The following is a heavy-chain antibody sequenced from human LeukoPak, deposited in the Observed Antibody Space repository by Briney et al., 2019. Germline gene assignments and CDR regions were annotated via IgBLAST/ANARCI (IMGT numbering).Heavy chain of an antibody. J-gene: IGHJ4*02. Sequence: GGSLRLSCAASGLTFASYAVSWVRQAPGKGLEWVSAISAADGDNTYYADSVKGRFTISRDNSENTLHLQMSSLRAEDTAVYYCAKFKGHYYYDSSGYCDNWGQGTLVTVSS. D-gene: IGHD3-22*01. CDR2: ISAADGDNT. CDR3: AKFKGHYYYDSSGYCDN. CDR1: GLTFASYA. V-gene: IGHV3-23*01.